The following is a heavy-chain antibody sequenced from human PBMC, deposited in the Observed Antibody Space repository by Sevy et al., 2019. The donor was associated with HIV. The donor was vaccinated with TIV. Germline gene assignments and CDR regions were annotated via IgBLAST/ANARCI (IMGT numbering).Heavy chain of an antibody. CDR2: IRSKANSYAP. D-gene: IGHD1-26*01. J-gene: IGHJ4*02. CDR3: TRYSGSYYPLPFDY. Sequence: GGSLRLSCAASGFTFSGSAMHWVRQASGKGLEWVGRIRSKANSYAPAYAASVKGRFTISRDDSKNTAYLQMNSLKTEDTAVYYCTRYSGSYYPLPFDYWGQGTLVTVSS. V-gene: IGHV3-73*01. CDR1: GFTFSGSA.